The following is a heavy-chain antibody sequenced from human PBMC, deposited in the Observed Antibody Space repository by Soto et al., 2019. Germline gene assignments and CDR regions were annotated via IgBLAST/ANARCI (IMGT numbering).Heavy chain of an antibody. V-gene: IGHV1-69*01. J-gene: IGHJ4*02. CDR2: IIPIFGTA. Sequence: QVQLVQSGAEVKKPGSSVKVSCKASGGTFSSYAISWVRQAPGPGLEWMGGIIPIFGTANCAQKFQGRVTITADESKSTAYMELSSLRSEDTAVYYCAIPTEQLVPGYYFGYWGQGTLVTVSS. CDR3: AIPTEQLVPGYYFGY. CDR1: GGTFSSYA. D-gene: IGHD6-13*01.